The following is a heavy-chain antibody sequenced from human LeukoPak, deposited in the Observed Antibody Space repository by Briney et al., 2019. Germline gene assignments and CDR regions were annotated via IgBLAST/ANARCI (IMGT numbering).Heavy chain of an antibody. Sequence: GGSLRLSCAASGFTFSSYAMHWVRQAPGKGLEWVAVISYDGSNKCYADSVKGRFTISRDNSKNTLYLQMNSLRAEDTAVYYCARARSGYDDDYAFDIWGQGTMVTVSS. V-gene: IGHV3-30-3*01. CDR2: ISYDGSNK. J-gene: IGHJ3*02. CDR3: ARARSGYDDDYAFDI. CDR1: GFTFSSYA. D-gene: IGHD5-12*01.